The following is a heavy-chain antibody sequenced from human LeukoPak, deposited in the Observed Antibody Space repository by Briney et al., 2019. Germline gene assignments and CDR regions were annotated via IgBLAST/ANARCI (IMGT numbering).Heavy chain of an antibody. Sequence: GGSLRLSCAASGFTFSSFGMSWVRQAPGKGLEWVSAITGSGGGTYYADSVKGRFTISRDNSKSTLYLQMNSLRAEDTALYYCAKLRSSSWLSYWGQGTLVTVSS. V-gene: IGHV3-23*01. D-gene: IGHD6-13*01. CDR2: ITGSGGGT. J-gene: IGHJ4*02. CDR3: AKLRSSSWLSY. CDR1: GFTFSSFG.